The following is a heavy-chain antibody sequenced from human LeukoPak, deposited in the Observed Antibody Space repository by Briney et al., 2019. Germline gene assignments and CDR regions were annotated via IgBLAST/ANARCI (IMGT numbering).Heavy chain of an antibody. J-gene: IGHJ4*02. V-gene: IGHV3-23*01. Sequence: GGSLRLSCAASGFTFSSYGMSWVRQAPGKGLEWVSAISGSGGSTYYADSVKGRFTISRDNSKNTLYLQMNSLRAEDTAVYYCAKGGGFGYYYDSSGYGSDYWGQGTLVTVSS. CDR1: GFTFSSYG. CDR3: AKGGGFGYYYDSSGYGSDY. D-gene: IGHD3-22*01. CDR2: ISGSGGST.